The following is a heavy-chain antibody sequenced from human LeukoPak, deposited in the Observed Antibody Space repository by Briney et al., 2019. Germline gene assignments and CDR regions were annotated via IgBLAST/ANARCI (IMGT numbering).Heavy chain of an antibody. D-gene: IGHD3-3*01. V-gene: IGHV3-23*01. CDR3: ARDLDFRMDV. Sequence: SGGSLRLSCAASGFTFSNYAMSWVRQAPGKGLEWVSTISNSGGSTYCADSVKGRSTISRDNSKNTLYLQMNSLRAEDTAVYYCARDLDFRMDVWGQGTTVTVSS. J-gene: IGHJ6*02. CDR1: GFTFSNYA. CDR2: ISNSGGST.